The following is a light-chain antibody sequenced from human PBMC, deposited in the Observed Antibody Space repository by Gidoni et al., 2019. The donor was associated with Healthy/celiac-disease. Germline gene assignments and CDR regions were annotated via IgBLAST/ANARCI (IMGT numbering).Light chain of an antibody. CDR1: SSDVGGYNY. CDR3: SSYTSSSTLV. J-gene: IGLJ2*01. V-gene: IGLV2-14*01. Sequence: QSALTQPASVSGSLVQSITISCIGTSSDVGGYNYVSRYQQHPGKAPKPMIDEVSNRPSGVSNRFSGSKSSNTASLTISGLQAEDEADYYCSSYTSSSTLVFGGGTKLTVL. CDR2: EVS.